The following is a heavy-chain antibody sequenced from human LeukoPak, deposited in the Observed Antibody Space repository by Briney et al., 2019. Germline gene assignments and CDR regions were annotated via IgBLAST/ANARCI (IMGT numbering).Heavy chain of an antibody. CDR3: ARAQELGYSSSSYDY. CDR2: ISSSSSYI. J-gene: IGHJ4*02. D-gene: IGHD6-6*01. Sequence: GGSLRLSCAASGFTFSDYYMSWIRQAPGKGLEGVSYISSSSSYIYYADSVKGRFTISRDNAKNSLYLQMNSLRAEDTAVYYCARAQELGYSSSSYDYWGQGTLVTVSS. V-gene: IGHV3-11*06. CDR1: GFTFSDYY.